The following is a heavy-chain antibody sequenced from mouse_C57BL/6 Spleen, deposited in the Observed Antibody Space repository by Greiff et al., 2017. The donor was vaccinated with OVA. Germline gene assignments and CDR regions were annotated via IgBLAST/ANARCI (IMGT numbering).Heavy chain of an antibody. CDR1: GFNIKDYY. Sequence: EVQLQESGAELVKPGASVKLSCTASGFNIKDYYMHWVKQRTEQGLEWIGRIDPEDGETKYAPKFQGKATITADTSSNTAFLQLSSLTSEDTTVYYCALFPRNFYYFDYWGQGTTLTVSS. CDR3: ALFPRNFYYFDY. V-gene: IGHV14-2*01. J-gene: IGHJ2*01. CDR2: IDPEDGET. D-gene: IGHD2-1*01.